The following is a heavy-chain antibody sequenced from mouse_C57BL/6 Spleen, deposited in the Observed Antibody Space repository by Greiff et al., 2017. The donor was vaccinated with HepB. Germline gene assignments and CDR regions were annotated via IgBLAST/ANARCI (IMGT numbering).Heavy chain of an antibody. J-gene: IGHJ4*01. Sequence: EVQLVESGEGLVKPGGSLKLSCAASGFTFSSYAMSWVRQTPEKRLEWVAYISSGGDYIYYADTVKGRFTISRDNARNTLYLQMSSLKSEDTAMYYCTRDGAYYSNFYYAMDYWGQGTSVTVSS. CDR1: GFTFSSYA. CDR2: ISSGGDYI. CDR3: TRDGAYYSNFYYAMDY. V-gene: IGHV5-9-1*02. D-gene: IGHD2-5*01.